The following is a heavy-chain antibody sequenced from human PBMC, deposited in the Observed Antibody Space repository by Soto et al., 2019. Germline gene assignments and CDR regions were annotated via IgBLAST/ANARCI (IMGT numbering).Heavy chain of an antibody. CDR2: IYTSGST. CDR1: GGSISSYY. D-gene: IGHD2-15*01. CDR3: ASEGPLVVVGASRYYYYYGMDV. V-gene: IGHV4-4*07. J-gene: IGHJ6*02. Sequence: LSLTCTVSGGSISSYYWSWIRQPAGKGLVWIGRIYTSGSTNYNPSLKSRVTMSVDTSKNQFSLKLSSVTAADTAVYYCASEGPLVVVGASRYYYYYGMDVWGQGTTVTVSS.